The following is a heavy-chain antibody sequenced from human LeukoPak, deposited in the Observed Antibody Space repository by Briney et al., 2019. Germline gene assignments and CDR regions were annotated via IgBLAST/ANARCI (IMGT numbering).Heavy chain of an antibody. D-gene: IGHD6-6*01. CDR1: GGTFSSYA. Sequence: SVKVSCKASGGTFSSYAISWVRQAPGQGVEWMGGIIPIFGTANYAQKFQGRVTITTDESTSTAYMELSSLRSEDTAVYYCARAPYSSSSGYYYYMDVWGKGTTVTVSS. CDR2: IIPIFGTA. CDR3: ARAPYSSSSGYYYYMDV. J-gene: IGHJ6*03. V-gene: IGHV1-69*05.